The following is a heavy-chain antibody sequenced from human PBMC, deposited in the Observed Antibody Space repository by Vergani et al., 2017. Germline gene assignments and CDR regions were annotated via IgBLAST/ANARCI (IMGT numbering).Heavy chain of an antibody. CDR3: ARDLGDSGWYTFGY. D-gene: IGHD6-19*01. J-gene: IGHJ4*02. Sequence: QLQLQESDPGLVKPSETLSLTCTVSGGSLTSGSYYWNWIRQPAGKGLEWIGRMYTDESTTYNPSLKSRVTISVDTSKNQFSLKLNSVTAADTAVYSCARDLGDSGWYTFGYWGQGILVTVSS. CDR2: MYTDEST. V-gene: IGHV4-61*02. CDR1: GGSLTSGSYY.